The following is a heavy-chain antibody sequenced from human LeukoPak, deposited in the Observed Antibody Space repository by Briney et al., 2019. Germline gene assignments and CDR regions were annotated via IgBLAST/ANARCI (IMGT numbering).Heavy chain of an antibody. D-gene: IGHD5-18*01. J-gene: IGHJ6*02. CDR1: GFSFSSYP. CDR2: INSDTNIT. Sequence: PGGSLRLSCVASGFSFSSYPMNWVRQAPGKGLEWVSHINSDTNITPYTASVSGRFTISRDNAKNSLYLHVNSLRDEDTAVYYCARDRGYSYGYYGMDVWGQGTTVTVSS. V-gene: IGHV3-48*02. CDR3: ARDRGYSYGYYGMDV.